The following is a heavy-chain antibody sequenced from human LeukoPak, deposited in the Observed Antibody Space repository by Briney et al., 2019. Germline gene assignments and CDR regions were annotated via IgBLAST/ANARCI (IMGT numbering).Heavy chain of an antibody. CDR1: GYSISSGYS. J-gene: IGHJ5*02. D-gene: IGHD2-2*01. V-gene: IGHV4-61*01. CDR2: IYYSGRT. Sequence: SETLSLTCTVSGYSISSGYSWGWIRQPPGKGLEWIGYIYYSGRTNYNYNPSLKSRVTISVDTSKSQFSLKLSSVTAADTAIYYCASGGYCGGTSCYPNWFDPWGQGTLVTVSS. CDR3: ASGGYCGGTSCYPNWFDP.